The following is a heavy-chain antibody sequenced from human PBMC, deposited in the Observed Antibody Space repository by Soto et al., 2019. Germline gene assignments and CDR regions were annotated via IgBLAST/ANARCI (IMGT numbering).Heavy chain of an antibody. Sequence: QVQLVQSGGEVKKPGASVEVSCRTSGYMFTTYGMSWVRQAPGQGLEWMAWISAYNGNKQYAQKFKGRVTRTTDTSTSTVSMELRNLTSDDTGTYFCARTGGGMAARPLEYWGQGTLVTVSS. CDR3: ARTGGGMAARPLEY. J-gene: IGHJ4*02. D-gene: IGHD6-6*01. CDR1: GYMFTTYG. V-gene: IGHV1-18*04. CDR2: ISAYNGNK.